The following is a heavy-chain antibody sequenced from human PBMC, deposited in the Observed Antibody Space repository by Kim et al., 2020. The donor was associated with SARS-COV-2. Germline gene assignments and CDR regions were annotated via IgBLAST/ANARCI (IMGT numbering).Heavy chain of an antibody. CDR3: ARGYYGSGSIVGYYYYGMDV. CDR1: GGTFSSYA. Sequence: SVKVSCKASGGTFSSYAVSWVRQAPGQGLEWMGGIIPIFGTANYAQKFQGRVTITADESMSTAYMELSSLRSEDTAVYYCARGYYGSGSIVGYYYYGMDVWGQGTTVTVSS. D-gene: IGHD3-10*01. J-gene: IGHJ6*02. CDR2: IIPIFGTA. V-gene: IGHV1-69*13.